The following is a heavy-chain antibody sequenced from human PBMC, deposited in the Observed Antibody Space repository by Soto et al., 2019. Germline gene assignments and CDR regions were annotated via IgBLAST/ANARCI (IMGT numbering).Heavy chain of an antibody. D-gene: IGHD1-7*01. CDR1: GGTFSSYP. CDR2: IIPILDIT. V-gene: IGHV1-69*02. CDR3: VRPTSTGSTSGYYFDY. J-gene: IGHJ4*02. Sequence: QVELVQSGVEVKKPGSSVTVACKASGGTFSSYPISWVRQAPGQGREWMGRIIPILDITDYAQRFKDRVTITAHKSTSTAYMELSSLSSDDTAVYYCVRPTSTGSTSGYYFDYWGQGTLVTVSS.